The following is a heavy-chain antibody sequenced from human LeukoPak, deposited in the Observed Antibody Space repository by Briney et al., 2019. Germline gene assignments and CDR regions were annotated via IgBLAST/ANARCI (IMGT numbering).Heavy chain of an antibody. CDR1: GGTFSSYA. D-gene: IGHD3-10*01. V-gene: IGHV1-2*02. CDR3: ARSYYYGSGESIY. CDR2: INPNSGGT. J-gene: IGHJ4*02. Sequence: ASVKVSCKASGGTFSSYAISWVRQAPGQGLEWMGWINPNSGGTNYAQKFQGRVTMTRDTSISTAYMELSRLRSDDTAVYYCARSYYYGSGESIYWGQGTLVTVSS.